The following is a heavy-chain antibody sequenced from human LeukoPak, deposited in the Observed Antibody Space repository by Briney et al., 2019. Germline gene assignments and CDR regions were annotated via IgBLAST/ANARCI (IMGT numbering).Heavy chain of an antibody. V-gene: IGHV4-61*02. D-gene: IGHD4-23*01. J-gene: IGHJ4*02. CDR2: IYTSGST. Sequence: SETLSLTCTVSGGSISSSNYYWSWIRQPAGKGLEWIGRIYTSGSTNYNPSLKSRVTMSVDTSKNQFSLKLSSVTAADTAVYYCARGVGNSDYWGQGALVTVSS. CDR3: ARGVGNSDY. CDR1: GGSISSSNYY.